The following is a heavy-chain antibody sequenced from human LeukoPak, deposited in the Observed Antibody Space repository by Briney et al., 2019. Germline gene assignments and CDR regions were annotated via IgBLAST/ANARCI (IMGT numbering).Heavy chain of an antibody. CDR1: GGSFSGYY. V-gene: IGHV4-34*01. D-gene: IGHD6-13*01. J-gene: IGHJ4*02. Sequence: SETLSLTCAVYGGSFSGYYWNWIRQPPGKGLEWIGSIYYSGSTYYNPSLKSRVTISVDTSKNQFSLKLSSVTAADTAVYYCARLARIAAGDYWGQGTLVTVSS. CDR3: ARLARIAAGDY. CDR2: IYYSGST.